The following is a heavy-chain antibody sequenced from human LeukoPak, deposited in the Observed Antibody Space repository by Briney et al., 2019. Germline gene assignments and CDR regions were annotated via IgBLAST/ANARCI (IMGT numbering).Heavy chain of an antibody. J-gene: IGHJ4*02. D-gene: IGHD5-12*01. CDR1: GFTFSTYG. Sequence: PGGSLRLSCAASGFTFSTYGMHWVRQAPGKGLDWVAFIRYDGSNKYYADSVKGRFTISRDNSKNTVYLQMNSLRAEDTAVYYCAKKGGTSGSTDYFDYWGQGTLVTVSS. CDR3: AKKGGTSGSTDYFDY. CDR2: IRYDGSNK. V-gene: IGHV3-30*02.